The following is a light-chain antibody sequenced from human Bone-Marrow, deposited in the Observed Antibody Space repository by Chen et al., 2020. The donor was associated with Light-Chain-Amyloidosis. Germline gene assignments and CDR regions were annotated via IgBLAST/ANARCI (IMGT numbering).Light chain of an antibody. CDR2: GNT. CDR3: QTYAKATHV. Sequence: QSVLTQPPSVSGAPGQKVTILRTGSSSNIGAGNDVHWYQQLPGTTPKILIYGNTNRLSGVPSRFCGSKSGTSASLVISGLQPDDEADYHCQTYAKATHVFGAGTKVIVL. V-gene: IGLV1-40*01. CDR1: SSNIGAGND. J-gene: IGLJ1*01.